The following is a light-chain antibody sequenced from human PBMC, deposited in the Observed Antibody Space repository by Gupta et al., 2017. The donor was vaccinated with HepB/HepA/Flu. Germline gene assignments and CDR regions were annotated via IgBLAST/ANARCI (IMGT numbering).Light chain of an antibody. CDR3: QAWDSSTVV. CDR2: QDS. V-gene: IGLV3-1*01. Sequence: SYELTQPPSVSVSPGQTASIPCSGDKLGDKYASWYQQKPGLSPVLVIYQDSKRPSGIPERVSGSNSGNTATLTISGTQAMDEADYYCQAWDSSTVVFGGGTKLTVL. J-gene: IGLJ2*01. CDR1: KLGDKY.